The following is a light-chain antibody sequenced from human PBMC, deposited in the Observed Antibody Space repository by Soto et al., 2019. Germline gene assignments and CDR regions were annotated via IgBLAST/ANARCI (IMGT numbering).Light chain of an antibody. CDR1: QSLITW. CDR3: QQYNAYPLT. J-gene: IGKJ4*01. V-gene: IGKV1-5*03. Sequence: DIQMTQSPTTLSASVGDRVTITCRASQSLITWLAWYQQKPGKAPKLLIHKASTLGSGVPSRFSGSGSGTEFTITISSLQPDDFATYYCQQYNAYPLTFGGGTKVEIK. CDR2: KAS.